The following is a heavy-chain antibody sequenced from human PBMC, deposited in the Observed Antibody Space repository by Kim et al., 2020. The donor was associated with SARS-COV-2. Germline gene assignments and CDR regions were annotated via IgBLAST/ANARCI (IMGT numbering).Heavy chain of an antibody. V-gene: IGHV3-7*01. Sequence: GGSLRLSCAASGFTFSSYWMSWVRQAPGKGLEWVANIKQDGSEKYYVDSVKGRFTISRDNAKNSLYLQMNSLRAEDTAVYYCARDQSGLWFGESLFDYWGQGTLVTVSS. J-gene: IGHJ4*02. D-gene: IGHD3-10*01. CDR1: GFTFSSYW. CDR2: IKQDGSEK. CDR3: ARDQSGLWFGESLFDY.